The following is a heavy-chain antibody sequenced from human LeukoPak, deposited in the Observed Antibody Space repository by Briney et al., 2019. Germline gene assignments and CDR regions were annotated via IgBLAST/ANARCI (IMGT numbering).Heavy chain of an antibody. CDR2: IKQDGSEK. D-gene: IGHD1-14*01. J-gene: IGHJ3*01. CDR3: VVVVEPPDSDGFDV. Sequence: GGSLRLSCAASGFTFSSYWMSWVRQAPGKGLEWVANIKQDGSEKYYVDSVKGRFTISRDNARNTVSLQMNSLTIEDTAVYYCVVVVEPPDSDGFDVWGQGTMITVSS. CDR1: GFTFSSYW. V-gene: IGHV3-7*01.